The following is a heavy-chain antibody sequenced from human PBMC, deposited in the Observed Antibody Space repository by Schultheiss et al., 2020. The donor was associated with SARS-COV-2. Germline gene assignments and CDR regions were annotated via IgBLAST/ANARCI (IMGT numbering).Heavy chain of an antibody. V-gene: IGHV1-18*01. CDR1: GYTFTSYG. J-gene: IGHJ6*02. Sequence: ASVKVSCKASGYTFTSYGVSWVRQAPGQGLEWLGWISAYNGTSNYAQKFQGRVTVSTDTSTSTAYMELRSLRSDDTAVYYCARDGLQSFNYYYGMDVWGQGTTVTVSS. D-gene: IGHD4-11*01. CDR2: ISAYNGTS. CDR3: ARDGLQSFNYYYGMDV.